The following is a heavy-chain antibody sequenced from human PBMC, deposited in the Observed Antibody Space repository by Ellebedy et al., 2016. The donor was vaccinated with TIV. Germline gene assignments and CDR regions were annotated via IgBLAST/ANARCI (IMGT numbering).Heavy chain of an antibody. CDR1: GLTFSSHS. CDR3: ARGPGTYAYGMDV. J-gene: IGHJ6*02. Sequence: PGGSLRLSCAASGLTFSSHSMNCVRQAPGKGLAWVSCIGTTGNTGYYADSVKGRFTISRDNAMNSLYLEMNSLRDEDMAVYYCARGPGTYAYGMDVWGQGTTVTVSS. V-gene: IGHV3-48*02. D-gene: IGHD3-10*01. CDR2: IGTTGNTG.